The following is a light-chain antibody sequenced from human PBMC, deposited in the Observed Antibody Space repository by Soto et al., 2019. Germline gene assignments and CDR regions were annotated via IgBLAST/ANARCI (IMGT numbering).Light chain of an antibody. V-gene: IGKV3-11*01. Sequence: EIVLTQSPATLSLSPGERATLSCRASQSISTFLAWYQQKPGQSPRLLIYDASNRATSIPGRFSGSGSGTDFTLTISSLEPEDFAVYHCQQRSTGTFGGGTKVEIK. J-gene: IGKJ4*01. CDR2: DAS. CDR1: QSISTF. CDR3: QQRSTGT.